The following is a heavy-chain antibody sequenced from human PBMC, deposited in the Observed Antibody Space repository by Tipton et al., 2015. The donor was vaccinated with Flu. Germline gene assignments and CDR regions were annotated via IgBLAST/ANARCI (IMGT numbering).Heavy chain of an antibody. D-gene: IGHD4-11*01. CDR2: ISYSGST. J-gene: IGHJ5*02. CDR3: ARRDYSNYVSEPKNWFDP. CDR1: GGSISTYY. Sequence: LRLSCTVSGGSISTYYWSWIRQTPGKGLEWIGYISYSGSTIYNPSLKSRVTISRDTSKNQFSVKLSSVTPADTAVYYCARRDYSNYVSEPKNWFDPWGQGTLVTVSS. V-gene: IGHV4-59*01.